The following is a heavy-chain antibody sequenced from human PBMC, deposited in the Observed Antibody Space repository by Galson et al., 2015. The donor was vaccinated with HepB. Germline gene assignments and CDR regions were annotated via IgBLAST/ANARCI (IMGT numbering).Heavy chain of an antibody. CDR1: GFTFNNYW. Sequence: SLRLSCAGSGFTFNNYWLGWVRQAPGKGLEWVANIKKDGTEKNCVDSVKGRFTISRDNGQSSLYLQMNSLSAEDTAVYYCAGDPFNLDQDSFDYWGRGTLVTVSS. J-gene: IGHJ4*02. V-gene: IGHV3-7*01. CDR3: AGDPFNLDQDSFDY. CDR2: IKKDGTEK. D-gene: IGHD3/OR15-3a*01.